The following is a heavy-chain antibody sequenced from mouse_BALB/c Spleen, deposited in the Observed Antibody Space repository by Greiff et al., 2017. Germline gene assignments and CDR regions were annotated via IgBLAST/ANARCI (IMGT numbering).Heavy chain of an antibody. Sequence: EVKVVESGGGLVQPGGSLRLSCATSGFTFSAFYMEWVRQPPGTRLEWIAASRNKANDYTTEYSASVKGRFIVSRDTSQSILYLQMNALRAEDTAIYYCARDAEGNYFDYGGKGTTLTVSS. J-gene: IGHJ2*01. CDR2: SRNKANDYTT. CDR1: GFTFSAFY. V-gene: IGHV7-1*02. CDR3: ARDAEGNYFDY.